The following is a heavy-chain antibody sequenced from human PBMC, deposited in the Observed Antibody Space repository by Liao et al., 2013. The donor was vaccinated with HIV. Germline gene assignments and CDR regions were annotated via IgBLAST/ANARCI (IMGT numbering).Heavy chain of an antibody. CDR1: GGSISSGSYY. D-gene: IGHD3-10*01. J-gene: IGHJ4*02. CDR3: ARENVSGERRRFDY. V-gene: IGHV4-61*02. CDR2: ISGSGST. Sequence: QVQLQESGPGLVKPSQTLSLTCTVSGGSISSGSYYWSWIRQPAGKGLDWIGRISGSGSTNYNSSLESRITMSVDTSKNQFSLNLSSVTAADTAVYYCARENVSGERRRFDYWGQGSLVTVSS.